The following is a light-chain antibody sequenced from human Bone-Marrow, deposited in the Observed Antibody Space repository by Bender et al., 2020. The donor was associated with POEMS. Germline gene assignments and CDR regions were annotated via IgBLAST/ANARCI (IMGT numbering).Light chain of an antibody. CDR1: SSDVGAYNL. J-gene: IGLJ1*01. CDR2: DVR. V-gene: IGLV2-23*02. Sequence: QSALTQPASVSGSPGQSITISCTGASSDVGAYNLVSWYQQHPGKAPKLIIYDVRNRPSGVSDRFSGSTSANTASLTISGLQAEDEADYYCCFCAPRGSCVFGSGTTVTV. CDR3: CFCAPRGSCV.